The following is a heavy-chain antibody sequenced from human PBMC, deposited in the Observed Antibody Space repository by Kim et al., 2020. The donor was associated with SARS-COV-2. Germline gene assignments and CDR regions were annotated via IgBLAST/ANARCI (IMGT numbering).Heavy chain of an antibody. CDR3: TRWDTAMVNYYYGMDV. V-gene: IGHV3-73*01. J-gene: IGHJ6*02. D-gene: IGHD5-18*01. CDR2: IRSKANSYAT. Sequence: GGSLRLSCAXSGFTFSGSAMHWVRQASGKGLEWVGRIRSKANSYATAYAASVTGRFTIARDDSKNTAYLQMNSLKTEDTAVYYCTRWDTAMVNYYYGMDVWGQGTTVTVSS. CDR1: GFTFSGSA.